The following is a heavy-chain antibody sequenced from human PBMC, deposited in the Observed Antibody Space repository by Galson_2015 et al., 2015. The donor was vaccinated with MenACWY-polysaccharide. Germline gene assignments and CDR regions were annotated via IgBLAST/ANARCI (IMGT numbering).Heavy chain of an antibody. J-gene: IGHJ4*02. CDR3: ARGYSGYD. D-gene: IGHD5-12*01. CDR1: GFNFGDYG. V-gene: IGHV3-74*01. Sequence: SLRLSCAASGFNFGDYGVIWIRQGPGKGLVWVSRIKSDGSSTSYADSVKGRFTISRDNAKNTLYLQMNSLRAEDTAVYYCARGYSGYDWGQGTLVTVSS. CDR2: IKSDGSST.